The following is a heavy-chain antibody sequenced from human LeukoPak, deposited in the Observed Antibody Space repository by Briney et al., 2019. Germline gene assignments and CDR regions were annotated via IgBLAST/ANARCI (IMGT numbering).Heavy chain of an antibody. J-gene: IGHJ4*02. D-gene: IGHD4/OR15-4a*01. CDR1: GFTFSAYA. V-gene: IGHV3-30*04. Sequence: GSSLRLSCAASGFTFSAYALHWVRQAPGKGLEWVAVMTYDGNHQYYADSVKGRFSTSRDNSNHTVHLQMDSLRAEDTASYYCARSHYGGSYDMFDFWGQGTLVIVSS. CDR3: ARSHYGGSYDMFDF. CDR2: MTYDGNHQ.